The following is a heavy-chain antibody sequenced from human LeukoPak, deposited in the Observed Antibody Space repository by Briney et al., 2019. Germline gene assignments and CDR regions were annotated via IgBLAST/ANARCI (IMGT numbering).Heavy chain of an antibody. CDR2: IYYSGST. J-gene: IGHJ4*02. Sequence: PSETLSLTCTVSGGSISSSSYYWGWIRQPPGKWLEWIGGIYYSGSTYYNPSLKSRVTISVDTSKNQFSLKLSSVTVADTAVYYCARLMCSGGRCSGDYWGQGTLVTVSS. CDR3: ARLMCSGGRCSGDY. CDR1: GGSISSSSYY. D-gene: IGHD2-15*01. V-gene: IGHV4-39*01.